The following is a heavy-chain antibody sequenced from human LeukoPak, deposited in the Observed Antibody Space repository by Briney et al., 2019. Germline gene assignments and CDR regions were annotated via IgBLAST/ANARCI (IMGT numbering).Heavy chain of an antibody. J-gene: IGHJ4*02. V-gene: IGHV3-48*03. D-gene: IGHD2-21*02. CDR1: GFTFSSYK. Sequence: GGSLRLSCAASGFTFSSYKMNWVRQAPGKGLEWVSYISSSGSTIYYADSVKGRFTISRDNAKNSLYLQMNSLRAEDTAVYYCARVAVCGGDCYLIDYWGQGALVTVSS. CDR3: ARVAVCGGDCYLIDY. CDR2: ISSSGSTI.